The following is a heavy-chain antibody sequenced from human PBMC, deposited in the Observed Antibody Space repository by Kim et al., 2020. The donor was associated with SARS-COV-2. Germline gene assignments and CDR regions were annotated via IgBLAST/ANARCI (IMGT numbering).Heavy chain of an antibody. J-gene: IGHJ6*02. V-gene: IGHV4-34*01. D-gene: IGHD3-9*01. CDR3: ARFPPYYDILTGYYRYGMDV. Sequence: SETLSLTCAVYGGSFSGYYWSWIRQPPGKGLEWIGEINHSGSTNYNPSLKSRVTISVDTSKNQFSLKLSSVTAADTAVYYCARFPPYYDILTGYYRYGMDVWGQGTTVTVSS. CDR2: INHSGST. CDR1: GGSFSGYY.